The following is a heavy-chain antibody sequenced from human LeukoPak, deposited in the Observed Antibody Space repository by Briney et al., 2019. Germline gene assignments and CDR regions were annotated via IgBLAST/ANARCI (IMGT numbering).Heavy chain of an antibody. CDR3: ATTYDYTSGGYDY. V-gene: IGHV4-34*01. J-gene: IGHJ4*02. CDR2: INHSGST. D-gene: IGHD6-19*01. Sequence: SETLSLTCAVYGGSFSGYYWSWIRQPPGKGLEWIGEINHSGSTNYDPSLKSRVTISVDTSKNQFSLKLSSVTAADTAVYYCATTYDYTSGGYDYWGQGTLATVSS. CDR1: GGSFSGYY.